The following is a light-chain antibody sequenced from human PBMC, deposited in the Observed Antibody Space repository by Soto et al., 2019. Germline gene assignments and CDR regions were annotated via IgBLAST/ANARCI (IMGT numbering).Light chain of an antibody. J-gene: IGKJ4*01. CDR1: QDINNS. CDR3: QQFDKLPLT. V-gene: IGKV1-33*01. Sequence: DIQMTQSLSSLSASVGDRVTITCQASQDINNSLNWYQQRPGEAPKLLVYDASILEAGVPSRFSGRGFGTTFTLTISSLQPEDLATYFCQQFDKLPLTFGGGTKLEVK. CDR2: DAS.